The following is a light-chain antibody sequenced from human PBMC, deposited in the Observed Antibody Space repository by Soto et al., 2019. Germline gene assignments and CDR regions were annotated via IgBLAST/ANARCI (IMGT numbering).Light chain of an antibody. CDR1: QSISNW. V-gene: IGKV1-5*03. CDR2: KAS. CDR3: QQYNSYPYT. J-gene: IGKJ2*01. Sequence: DIQMTQSPSTLSASVGDRVAITCRASQSISNWLVWYQQKSGKAPKLLIYKASSLQSGVPSRFSGSRSGTEFTLTISSLQPDDFATYHCQQYNSYPYTFGQGTKLEIK.